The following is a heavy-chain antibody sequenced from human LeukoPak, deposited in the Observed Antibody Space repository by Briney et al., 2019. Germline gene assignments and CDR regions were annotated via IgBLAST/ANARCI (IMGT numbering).Heavy chain of an antibody. Sequence: GGPLRLSCTASGFTFGDYAMSWVRQAPGMGLEWVGFIRSKAYGGTTEYAASVKGRFTISRDDSKSIAYLQMNSLKTEDTAVYYCTRGPRYCSGGSCFLNCWGQGTLVTVSS. V-gene: IGHV3-49*04. CDR3: TRGPRYCSGGSCFLNC. CDR1: GFTFGDYA. J-gene: IGHJ4*02. D-gene: IGHD2-15*01. CDR2: IRSKAYGGTT.